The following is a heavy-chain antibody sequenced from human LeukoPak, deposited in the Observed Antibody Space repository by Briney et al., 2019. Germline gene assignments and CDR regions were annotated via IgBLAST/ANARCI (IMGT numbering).Heavy chain of an antibody. D-gene: IGHD3-10*01. CDR2: INWNGDST. J-gene: IGHJ4*02. Sequence: GSLRLSCAASGFSLDDYGMSWVRQAPGKGLEWVSGINWNGDSTGYGDSVKGRFTISRDNGKNSLYLQMKSLRAEDTALYYCARAYYYGDWGQGTLVTVSS. CDR1: GFSLDDYG. V-gene: IGHV3-20*04. CDR3: ARAYYYGD.